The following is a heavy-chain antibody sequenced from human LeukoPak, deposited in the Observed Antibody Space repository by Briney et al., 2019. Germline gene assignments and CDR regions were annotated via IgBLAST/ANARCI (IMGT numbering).Heavy chain of an antibody. CDR1: GDSISNNH. D-gene: IGHD6-19*01. Sequence: SETLSLTCTVSGDSISNNHWSWIRQPPGKGLEWIGYINSDGSANYNPSLKSRVTISLDTSKNQFSLKLSSVTAADTAVYYCARRYSSGWYGWRNWFDPWGQGTLVTVSS. CDR2: INSDGSA. CDR3: ARRYSSGWYGWRNWFDP. V-gene: IGHV4-59*08. J-gene: IGHJ5*02.